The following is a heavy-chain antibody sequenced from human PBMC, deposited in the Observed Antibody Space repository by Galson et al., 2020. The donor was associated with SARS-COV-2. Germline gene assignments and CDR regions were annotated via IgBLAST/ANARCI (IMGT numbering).Heavy chain of an antibody. D-gene: IGHD6-6*01. V-gene: IGHV3-33*01. CDR1: GYTFSENA. J-gene: IGHJ6*03. CDR2: IWGDASQK. CDR3: ARGSYNYMDV. Sequence: GGSLRLSCTLSGYTFSENAIQWVRQAPGSGLEWVAVIWGDASQKYYADSMKDRLTISRDNARGTVYLQIHNVRPEDTAIYFCARGSYNYMDVWGRGTTVTVSS.